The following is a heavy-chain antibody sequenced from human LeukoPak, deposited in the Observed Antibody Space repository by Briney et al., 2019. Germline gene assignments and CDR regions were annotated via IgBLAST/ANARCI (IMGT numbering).Heavy chain of an antibody. CDR3: ARYDSRGSASTRFDS. J-gene: IGHJ5*01. D-gene: IGHD4-23*01. Sequence: KASETLSLTCAVSGYPLGRNYFWGWVRQPPGKRLEWIGRLYGSESTTYNPSLMNRVTISVDTSRNHLSLQLTSATAADTAVYYCARYDSRGSASTRFDSWGQGILVTISS. CDR2: LYGSEST. V-gene: IGHV4-38-2*01. CDR1: GYPLGRNYF.